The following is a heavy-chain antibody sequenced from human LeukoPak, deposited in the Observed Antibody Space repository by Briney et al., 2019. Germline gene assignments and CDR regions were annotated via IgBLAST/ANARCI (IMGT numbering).Heavy chain of an antibody. V-gene: IGHV1-18*01. CDR3: ARDTPGFDYYDSSGYLYYFDY. D-gene: IGHD3-22*01. CDR2: ISAYNGNT. CDR1: GYTFTSYG. Sequence: ASVKVSCKASGYTFTSYGISWVQQAPGQGLEWMGWISAYNGNTNYAQKLQGRVTMTTDTSTSTAYMELRSLRSDDTAVYYCARDTPGFDYYDSSGYLYYFDYWGQGTLVTVSS. J-gene: IGHJ4*02.